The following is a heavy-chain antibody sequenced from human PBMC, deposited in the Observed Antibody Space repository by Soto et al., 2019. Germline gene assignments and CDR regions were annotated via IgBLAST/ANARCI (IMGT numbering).Heavy chain of an antibody. D-gene: IGHD2-15*01. CDR1: GFSLSTSGVG. CDR3: AHTVGLVVVTSEDEYFQH. J-gene: IGHJ1*01. CDR2: IYWDDDK. Sequence: SGPRCEPTQTLTLTCTFSGFSLSTSGVGVGWIRQPPGKALEWLAVIYWDDDKGYSPSLKNRLTITKDTSKNQVVLTMTNMDPVDTATYYCAHTVGLVVVTSEDEYFQHWGQGTQVTVSS. V-gene: IGHV2-5*02.